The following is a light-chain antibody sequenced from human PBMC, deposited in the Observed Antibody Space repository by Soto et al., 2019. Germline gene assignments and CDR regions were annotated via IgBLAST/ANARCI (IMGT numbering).Light chain of an antibody. V-gene: IGLV2-11*01. CDR2: DDR. J-gene: IGLJ3*02. Sequence: QSALTQPRPVSGAPGQSVTNSCTGTSRDVGAYNYVSWYQHHPGKAPILLTYDDRRRPPGVPDRFSGSKSGNTASLAISGLQAEDEADYYCCSYAGCYTLVFGGGTQVTVL. CDR1: SRDVGAYNY. CDR3: CSYAGCYTLV.